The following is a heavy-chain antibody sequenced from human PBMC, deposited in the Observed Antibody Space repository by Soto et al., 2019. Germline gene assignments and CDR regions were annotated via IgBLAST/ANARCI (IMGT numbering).Heavy chain of an antibody. V-gene: IGHV4-31*03. CDR2: TYYTGST. CDR3: ARGLRPTGAPGYWLFEP. J-gene: IGHJ2*01. CDR1: GVSITTGGYY. D-gene: IGHD1-1*01. Sequence: QVQLQESGPGLVKPSQTLSLTCTVSGVSITTGGYYWSWIRQHPGKGLEWIGYTYYTGSTDYNPSLRSRVAISLSKNQFSLKLSSVTAADTAVYYCARGLRPTGAPGYWLFEPWGRGTLVTVSS.